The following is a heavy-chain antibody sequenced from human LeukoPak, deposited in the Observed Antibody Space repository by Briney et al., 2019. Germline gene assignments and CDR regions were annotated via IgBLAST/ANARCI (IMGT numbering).Heavy chain of an antibody. CDR3: ARVRGDSSGYPDY. J-gene: IGHJ4*02. CDR2: IYYSGST. V-gene: IGHV4-39*07. Sequence: SGTLSLTCTVPGGSISSSSYYWGWIRQPPGKGLEWIGSIYYSGSTYYNPSLKSRVTISVDTSKNQFSLKLSSVTAADTAVYYCARVRGDSSGYPDYWGQGTLVTVSS. CDR1: GGSISSSSYY. D-gene: IGHD3-22*01.